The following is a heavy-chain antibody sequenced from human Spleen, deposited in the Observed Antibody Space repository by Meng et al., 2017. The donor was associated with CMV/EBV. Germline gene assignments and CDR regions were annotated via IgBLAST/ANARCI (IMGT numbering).Heavy chain of an antibody. J-gene: IGHJ4*02. V-gene: IGHV3-21*06. CDR3: ARDRLPYDIFGFDY. Sequence: SGFTFSTYNMNWVRQAPGKGLEWVSSISSRSNYIYYADSVKGRFTISRDNAKNSVYLQMNRLRDEDTAIYFCARDRLPYDIFGFDYWGQGTLVTVSS. CDR2: ISSRSNYI. D-gene: IGHD3-9*01. CDR1: GFTFSTYN.